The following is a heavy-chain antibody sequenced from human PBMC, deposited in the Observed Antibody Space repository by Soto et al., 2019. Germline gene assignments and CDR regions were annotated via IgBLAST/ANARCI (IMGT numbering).Heavy chain of an antibody. CDR2: INHSGST. CDR3: ARRQYKYYYDSSGQRFDP. V-gene: IGHV4-34*01. Sequence: PSETLSLTCAVYGGSFSGYYWSWIRQPPGKGLEWIGEINHSGSTNYNPSLKSRVTISVDTSKNQFSLKLSSVTAADTAVYYCARRQYKYYYDSSGQRFDPWGQGTLVTVSS. J-gene: IGHJ5*02. CDR1: GGSFSGYY. D-gene: IGHD3-22*01.